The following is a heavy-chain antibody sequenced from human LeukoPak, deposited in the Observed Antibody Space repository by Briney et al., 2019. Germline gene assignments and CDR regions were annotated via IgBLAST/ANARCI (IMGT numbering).Heavy chain of an antibody. Sequence: GGSLRLSCAASGFTFSDYYMSWIRQAPGKGLEWVSYISSSGSTIYYAASVKGRFTISRDNAKNSLYLQMNILRAEDTAVYYCAEDKGRSSSLDYWGQGTLVTVSS. CDR2: ISSSGSTI. D-gene: IGHD6-6*01. CDR3: AEDKGRSSSLDY. V-gene: IGHV3-11*01. J-gene: IGHJ4*02. CDR1: GFTFSDYY.